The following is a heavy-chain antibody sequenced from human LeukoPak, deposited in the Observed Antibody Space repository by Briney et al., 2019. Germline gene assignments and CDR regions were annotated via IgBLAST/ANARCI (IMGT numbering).Heavy chain of an antibody. V-gene: IGHV1-46*01. J-gene: IGHJ4*02. CDR1: GYTFTSYY. Sequence: ASVKVSCKASGYTFTSYYMHWVRQAPGQGLGWMGIINPSGSSTSYAQKFQGRVTMTRDTSTSTVYMELSSLRSEDTAVYYCARDGPRIAALGEDFDYWGQGTLVTVSS. CDR3: ARDGPRIAALGEDFDY. D-gene: IGHD6-6*01. CDR2: INPSGSST.